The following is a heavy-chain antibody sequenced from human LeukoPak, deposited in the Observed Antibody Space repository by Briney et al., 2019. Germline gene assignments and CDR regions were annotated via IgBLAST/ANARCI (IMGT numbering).Heavy chain of an antibody. Sequence: GGSLRLSCTVSGFTVSSDSMSWVRQAPGKGLEWVSFIYSGGSTHYSDSVKGRFTISRDNAKNSLYLQMNSLRAEDTAVYYCAELGITMIGGVWGKGTTVTISS. CDR2: IYSGGST. D-gene: IGHD3-10*02. CDR3: AELGITMIGGV. V-gene: IGHV3-53*01. CDR1: GFTVSSDS. J-gene: IGHJ6*04.